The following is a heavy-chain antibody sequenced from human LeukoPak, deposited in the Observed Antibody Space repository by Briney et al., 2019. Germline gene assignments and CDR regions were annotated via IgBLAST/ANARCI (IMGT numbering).Heavy chain of an antibody. Sequence: GGSLRLSCTVSGFTVSSDSMSWVRQAPGKGLEWVSFIYSGGSTHYSDSVKGRFTISRDNAKNSLYLQMNSLRAEDTAVYYCAELGITMIGGVWGKGTTVTISS. CDR2: IYSGGST. D-gene: IGHD3-10*02. CDR3: AELGITMIGGV. V-gene: IGHV3-53*01. CDR1: GFTVSSDS. J-gene: IGHJ6*04.